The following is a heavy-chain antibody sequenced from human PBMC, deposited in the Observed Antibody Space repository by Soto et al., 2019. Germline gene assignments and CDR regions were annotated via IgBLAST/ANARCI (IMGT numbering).Heavy chain of an antibody. CDR3: ARDRGLRGGWFDP. V-gene: IGHV3-48*01. CDR1: GFTFSSYS. J-gene: IGHJ5*02. D-gene: IGHD5-12*01. Sequence: LSLTCAASGFTFSSYSMNWVRQAPGKGLEWVSYISSSSSTIYYADSVKGRFTISRDNAKNSLYLQMNSLRAEDTAVYYCARDRGLRGGWFDPWGQGTLVTVSS. CDR2: ISSSSSTI.